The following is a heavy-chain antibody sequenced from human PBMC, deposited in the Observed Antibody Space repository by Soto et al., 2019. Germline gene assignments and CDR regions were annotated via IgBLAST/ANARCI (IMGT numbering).Heavy chain of an antibody. J-gene: IGHJ1*01. CDR2: ISNDGGLK. CDR3: ANGECGFYDHSLGY. Sequence: PGGSLRLSCAVSGFSFRSYGMHWVRQAPGKGLEWVAVISNDGGLKHYTDSVKGRFTISRDNSQNTLYLEINSLRPEDTAVYFCANGECGFYDHSLGYSGQGTQVTVS. V-gene: IGHV3-30*18. D-gene: IGHD3-3*01. CDR1: GFSFRSYG.